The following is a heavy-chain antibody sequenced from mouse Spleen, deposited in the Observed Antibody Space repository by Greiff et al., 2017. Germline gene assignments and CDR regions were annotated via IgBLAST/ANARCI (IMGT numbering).Heavy chain of an antibody. V-gene: IGHV1-15*01. CDR2: IDPETGGT. D-gene: IGHD2-5*01. Sequence: VQLQQSGAELVRPGASVTLSCKASGYTFTDYEMHWVKQTPVHGLEWIGAIDPETGGTAYNQKFKGKAILTADKSSSTAYMELRSLTSEDSAVYYCTRRGYSNYPDYWGQGTTLTVSS. CDR3: TRRGYSNYPDY. CDR1: GYTFTDYE. J-gene: IGHJ2*01.